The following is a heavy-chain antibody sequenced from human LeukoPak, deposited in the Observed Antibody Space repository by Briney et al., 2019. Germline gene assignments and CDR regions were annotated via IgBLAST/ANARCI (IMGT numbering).Heavy chain of an antibody. CDR3: ARARQYYYDSSGYYLHSYYFDY. D-gene: IGHD3-22*01. V-gene: IGHV4-31*03. J-gene: IGHJ4*02. CDR1: GGSISSGGYY. Sequence: PSETLSLTCTVSGGSISSGGYYWSWIRQHPGKGLEWIGYIYYSGGTYYNPSLKSRVTISVDTSKNQFSLKLSSVTAADTAVYYCARARQYYYDSSGYYLHSYYFDYWGQGTLVTVSS. CDR2: IYYSGGT.